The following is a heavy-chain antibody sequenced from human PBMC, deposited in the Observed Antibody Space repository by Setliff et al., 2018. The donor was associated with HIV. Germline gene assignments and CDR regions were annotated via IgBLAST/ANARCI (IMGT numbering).Heavy chain of an antibody. J-gene: IGHJ3*02. CDR1: GFTFSDYW. V-gene: IGHV3-7*03. Sequence: LSLSCAASGFTFSDYWMSWVRQAPGKGLEWVANIKQDGSEEYYVDSVKGRFTISRDNAKNSLYLQMTSLRAEDTAVYYCARDFETYYDFWSGYKPTSAFDIWGQGTMVTVSS. D-gene: IGHD3-3*01. CDR2: IKQDGSEE. CDR3: ARDFETYYDFWSGYKPTSAFDI.